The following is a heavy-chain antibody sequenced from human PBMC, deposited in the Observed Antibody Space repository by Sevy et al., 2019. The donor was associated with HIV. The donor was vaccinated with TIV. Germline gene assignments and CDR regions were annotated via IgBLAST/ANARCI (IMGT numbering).Heavy chain of an antibody. J-gene: IGHJ4*02. V-gene: IGHV3-30*02. CDR1: GFTFSTYG. CDR3: ARAACGGDCYLVFDY. D-gene: IGHD2-21*01. CDR2: IRFDGNSK. Sequence: GGSLRLSCAASGFTFSTYGMHWVRQAPGKGLEWVAFIRFDGNSKYYADSVKGRFTISRDNSKNKLDLKLNSLTAEDTAVYYCARAACGGDCYLVFDYRGQGTLVTVSS.